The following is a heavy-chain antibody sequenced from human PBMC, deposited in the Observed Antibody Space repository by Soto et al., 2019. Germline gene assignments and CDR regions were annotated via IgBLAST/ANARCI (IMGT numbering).Heavy chain of an antibody. J-gene: IGHJ4*02. CDR3: ARGCSGGSCFDY. CDR1: GFTFSSYD. V-gene: IGHV3-13*01. D-gene: IGHD2-15*01. Sequence: EVQLVESGGGLVQPGGSLRLSCVASGFTFSSYDMHWVRQATGKGLEWVSAIGTAGDTYYPGSVKGRFTISRENAKNSLYLQMNSLRAEDTAVYYCARGCSGGSCFDYWGQGTLVTVSS. CDR2: IGTAGDT.